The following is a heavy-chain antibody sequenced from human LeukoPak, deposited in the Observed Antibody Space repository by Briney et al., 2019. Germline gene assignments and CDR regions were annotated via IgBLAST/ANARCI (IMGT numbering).Heavy chain of an antibody. J-gene: IGHJ1*01. D-gene: IGHD2-15*01. CDR3: ASDTPGGFQH. V-gene: IGHV4-30-2*01. CDR1: GGSISSGGYS. Sequence: SETLSLTCAVSGGSISSGGYSWSWIRQPPGKGLEWIGYIYHSGSTYYNPSLKSRVTISVDRSKNQFSLKLNSVTAADTAVYYCASDTPGGFQHWGQGSLVTVSS. CDR2: IYHSGST.